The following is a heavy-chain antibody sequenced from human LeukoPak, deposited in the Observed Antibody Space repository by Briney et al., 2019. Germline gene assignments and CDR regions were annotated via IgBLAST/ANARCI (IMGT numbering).Heavy chain of an antibody. Sequence: GGSLRLSCAASGFTFSSYSMHWVRQAPGKGLEWVAVISYDGSNKYYAGSVKGRFTISRDNSKNTLYLQMNSLRAEDTAVYYCAREGDSSGYWGWFYYYGMDVWGQGTTVTVSS. V-gene: IGHV3-30-3*01. J-gene: IGHJ6*02. CDR1: GFTFSSYS. CDR2: ISYDGSNK. CDR3: AREGDSSGYWGWFYYYGMDV. D-gene: IGHD3-22*01.